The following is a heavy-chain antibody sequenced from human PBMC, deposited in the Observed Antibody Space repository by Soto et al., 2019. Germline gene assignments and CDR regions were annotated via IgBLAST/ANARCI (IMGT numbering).Heavy chain of an antibody. CDR2: IYYSGST. CDR1: RGSISSGTNY. D-gene: IGHD3-22*01. V-gene: IGHV4-39*01. CDR3: ARVDYDSSEDWFDP. Sequence: PSETLSLTCTVSRGSISSGTNYWAWIRQPPGKGLEWIANIYYSGSTFYNPSLKSRVTISLDTSKNQFSLKLSSVTAADTAVYYCARVDYDSSEDWFDPWGQGTLVTVSS. J-gene: IGHJ5*02.